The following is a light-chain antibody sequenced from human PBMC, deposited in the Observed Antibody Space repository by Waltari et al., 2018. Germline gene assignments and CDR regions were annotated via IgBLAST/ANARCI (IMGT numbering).Light chain of an antibody. CDR3: QQYTTYPIT. J-gene: IGKJ5*01. V-gene: IGKV1-39*01. CDR1: ESIGKY. Sequence: DIQMTQSPSSLSASVGDRITITCRASESIGKYLNWYQQRPGKAPQLLIYAASNLQSGAPSRFSGSGPGTAFTLTIDGLQPDDFAIYYCQQYTTYPITFGQGTRLEIK. CDR2: AAS.